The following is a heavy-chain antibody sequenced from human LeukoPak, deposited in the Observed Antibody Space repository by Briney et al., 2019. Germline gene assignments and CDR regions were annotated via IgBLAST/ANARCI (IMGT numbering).Heavy chain of an antibody. CDR1: GSTFTSYW. Sequence: GESLKISCQGSGSTFTSYWISWVRQLHGKGLEWMGRFDASDSYSNYSPSFQGHVTIAADKSISTAYLQWSSLKASDTAMYYWARLCYSGYDFDWGQGTLVTVSS. CDR3: ARLCYSGYDFD. D-gene: IGHD5-12*01. J-gene: IGHJ4*02. CDR2: FDASDSYS. V-gene: IGHV5-10-1*01.